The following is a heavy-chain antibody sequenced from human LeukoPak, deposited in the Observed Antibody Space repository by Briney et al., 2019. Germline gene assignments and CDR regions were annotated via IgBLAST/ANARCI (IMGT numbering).Heavy chain of an antibody. CDR3: ARGGRGDYAFDH. CDR1: GFTFRSYA. J-gene: IGHJ4*02. CDR2: ISSSSSYI. Sequence: GGSLRLSCAASGFTFRSYAMSWVRQAPGKGLEWVSSISSSSSYIYYADSVKGRFTISRDNAKNSLYLQMNSLRAEDTAVYYCARGGRGDYAFDHWGQGTLVTVSS. D-gene: IGHD4-17*01. V-gene: IGHV3-21*01.